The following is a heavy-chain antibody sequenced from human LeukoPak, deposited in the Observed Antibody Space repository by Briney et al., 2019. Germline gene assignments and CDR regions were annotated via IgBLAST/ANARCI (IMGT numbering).Heavy chain of an antibody. J-gene: IGHJ1*01. CDR1: GGSISSSSYY. V-gene: IGHV4-39*07. CDR3: ARDREMPPSIPPPYPGYFQH. D-gene: IGHD5-24*01. Sequence: PSETLSLTCTVSGGSISSSSYYWGWIRQPPGKGLEWIGSIYYSGSTYYNPSLKSRVTISVDTSKNQFSLKLSSVTAADTAVYYCARDREMPPSIPPPYPGYFQHWGQGTLVTVSS. CDR2: IYYSGST.